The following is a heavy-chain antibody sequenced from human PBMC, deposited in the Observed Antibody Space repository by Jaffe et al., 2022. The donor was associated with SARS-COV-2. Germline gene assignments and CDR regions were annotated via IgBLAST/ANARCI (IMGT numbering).Heavy chain of an antibody. V-gene: IGHV1-18*01. J-gene: IGHJ6*02. Sequence: QVQLVQSGAEVKKPGASVKVSCKASGYTFTSYGISWVRQAPGQGLEWMGWISAYNGNTNYAQKLQGRVTMTTDTSTSTAYMELRSLRSDDTAVYYCARETGCSSGWYVFPASYYYYYGMDVWGQGTTVTVSS. CDR1: GYTFTSYG. CDR3: ARETGCSSGWYVFPASYYYYYGMDV. CDR2: ISAYNGNT. D-gene: IGHD6-19*01.